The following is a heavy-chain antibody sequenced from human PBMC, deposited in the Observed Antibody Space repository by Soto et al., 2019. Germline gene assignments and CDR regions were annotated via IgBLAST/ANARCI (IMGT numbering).Heavy chain of an antibody. D-gene: IGHD3-16*01. CDR3: ARDLRPKGHSAIGGY. Sequence: QVQLVQSGAEVKKPGASVKVSCKASGYTFTSYGISWVRQAPGQGLEWMGWISAYNGNTNYAQKLQGRVTMTTDTSTSTAYMELRSLRSYDTAVYYCARDLRPKGHSAIGGYWGQGTLVTVSS. CDR2: ISAYNGNT. J-gene: IGHJ4*02. CDR1: GYTFTSYG. V-gene: IGHV1-18*01.